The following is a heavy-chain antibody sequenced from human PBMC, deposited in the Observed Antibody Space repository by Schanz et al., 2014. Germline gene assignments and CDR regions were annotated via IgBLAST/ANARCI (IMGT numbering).Heavy chain of an antibody. J-gene: IGHJ5*02. Sequence: QVQLQESGPGLVKPSETLSLTCTVSGGSVSTYKWGWIRQPPGKGLEYIGLISYGGLSDYNPSLKSRVTISVDPSKNQFSLNLRSMTSADTAIYYCARALRGWFDPWGQGTLVIVSS. V-gene: IGHV4-59*02. CDR3: ARALRGWFDP. CDR1: GGSVSTYK. CDR2: ISYGGLS.